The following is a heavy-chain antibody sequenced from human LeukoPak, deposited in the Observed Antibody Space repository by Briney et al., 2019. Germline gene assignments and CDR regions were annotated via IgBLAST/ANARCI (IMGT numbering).Heavy chain of an antibody. CDR1: GGTFSSYA. V-gene: IGHV1-2*06. CDR2: INPNSGGT. Sequence: ASVKVSCKASGGTFSSYAISWVRQAPGQGLEWMGRINPNSGGTNYAQKFQGRVTMTRDTSISTAYMELSRLRSDATAVYYCARDLIDTMIVVTPYDAFDIWGQGTMVTVSS. J-gene: IGHJ3*02. CDR3: ARDLIDTMIVVTPYDAFDI. D-gene: IGHD3-22*01.